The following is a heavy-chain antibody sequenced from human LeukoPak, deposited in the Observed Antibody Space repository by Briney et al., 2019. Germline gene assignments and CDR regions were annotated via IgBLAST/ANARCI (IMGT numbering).Heavy chain of an antibody. Sequence: PGGSLRLSCAASGFTLSSYAMSWVRQGPGKGLEWVSAISVSGNTYHADSVKGRFTISRDSSKNTLYLQMNSLRAEDTAVYYCARDGSYYYDSSGYHFDYWGQGTLVTVSS. CDR3: ARDGSYYYDSSGYHFDY. J-gene: IGHJ4*02. CDR1: GFTLSSYA. CDR2: ISVSGNT. V-gene: IGHV3-23*01. D-gene: IGHD3-22*01.